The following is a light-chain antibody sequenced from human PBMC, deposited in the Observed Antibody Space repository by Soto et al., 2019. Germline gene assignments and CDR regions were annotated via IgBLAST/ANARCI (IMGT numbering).Light chain of an antibody. CDR1: SGDVGASNH. Sequence: QSVLTQPASVSGSPGQSITISCTATSGDVGASNHVSWYQQHPGKAPKLIIYEVANRPSGVSIRFSGSRSGNTASLTVSGLQAEDEADYFCSWFTDWNTLWVFGGGTKLTVL. V-gene: IGLV2-14*01. CDR2: EVA. J-gene: IGLJ2*01. CDR3: SWFTDWNTLWV.